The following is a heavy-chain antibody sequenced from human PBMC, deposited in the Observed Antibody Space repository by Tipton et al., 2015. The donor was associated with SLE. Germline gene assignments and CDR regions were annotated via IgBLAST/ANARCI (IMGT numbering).Heavy chain of an antibody. CDR1: RFTFSSHG. Sequence: SLRLSCAASRFTFSSHGMHWVRQAPGKGLEWVTFIGSGGSVKYNPASVQGRFTISRDNSKNTLYLQMDSLRPEDTAIYYCVKDCGTGGSVDYWGQGTLVTVSS. J-gene: IGHJ4*02. D-gene: IGHD1-26*01. V-gene: IGHV3-30*02. CDR3: VKDCGTGGSVDY. CDR2: IGSGGSVK.